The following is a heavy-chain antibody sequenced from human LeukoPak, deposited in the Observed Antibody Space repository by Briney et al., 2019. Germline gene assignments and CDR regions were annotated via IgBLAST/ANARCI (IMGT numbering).Heavy chain of an antibody. CDR2: INHSGST. CDR1: GGSISSYY. V-gene: IGHV4-34*01. CDR3: ARGRGVAAAGTFFDY. J-gene: IGHJ4*02. Sequence: SETLSLTCTVSGGSISSYYWSWIRQPPGKGLEWIGEINHSGSTNYNPSLKSRVTISVDTSKNQFSLKLSSVTAADTAVYYCARGRGVAAAGTFFDYWGQGTLVTVSS. D-gene: IGHD6-13*01.